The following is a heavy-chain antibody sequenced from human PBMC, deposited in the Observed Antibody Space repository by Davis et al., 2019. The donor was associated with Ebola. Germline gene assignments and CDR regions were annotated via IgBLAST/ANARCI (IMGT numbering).Heavy chain of an antibody. V-gene: IGHV1-46*01. CDR2: INPSGGST. D-gene: IGHD3-10*01. Sequence: ASVKVSCKASGYTFTGYYMHWVRQAPGQGLEWMGWINPSGGSTSYAQKFQGRVTMTRNTSISTAYMELSSLRSEDTAVYYCASSGTTWGQGTLVTVSS. CDR1: GYTFTGYY. J-gene: IGHJ4*02. CDR3: ASSGTT.